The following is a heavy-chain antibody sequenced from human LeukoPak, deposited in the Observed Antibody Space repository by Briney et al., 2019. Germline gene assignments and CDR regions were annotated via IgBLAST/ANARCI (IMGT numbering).Heavy chain of an antibody. J-gene: IGHJ4*01. CDR2: ISGNGVNP. V-gene: IGHV3-23*01. D-gene: IGHD6-13*01. CDR1: GFTFSSYA. Sequence: GGSLRLSCAASGFTFSSYAMSWVRQAPGKGLEWVSSISGNGVNPYYADSVKGRFTISRDNSESTLYLQMNGLRAEDTATYYCAKVDSPIIAAAGTVKPFDYWGHGTLVTVSS. CDR3: AKVDSPIIAAAGTVKPFDY.